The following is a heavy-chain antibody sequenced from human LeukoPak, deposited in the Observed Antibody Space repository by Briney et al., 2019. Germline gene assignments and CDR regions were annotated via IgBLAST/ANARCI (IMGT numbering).Heavy chain of an antibody. V-gene: IGHV3-43*02. J-gene: IGHJ4*02. Sequence: GGSLTLACAAPGFLFNNYGIHWVRQPPGKGLEWVSFISGGGGSTFYAASVKGPFTISRDNSNSSLYPQMNRLRSDDTALCYCAGESESSGWYDYWGQGTLVTVSS. CDR3: AGESESSGWYDY. D-gene: IGHD6-19*01. CDR1: GFLFNNYG. CDR2: ISGGGGST.